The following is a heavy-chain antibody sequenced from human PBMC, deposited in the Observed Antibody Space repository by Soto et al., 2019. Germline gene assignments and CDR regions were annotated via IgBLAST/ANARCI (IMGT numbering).Heavy chain of an antibody. D-gene: IGHD7-27*01. CDR1: GFIFSSFG. V-gene: IGHV3-33*01. Sequence: GGSLRLSCAASGFIFSSFGVHWVRQAPGKGLEWVAHIWYDGSNTYYADSVKGRFTISRDNSRNTVYLQMNSLRAEDTAVYHCVRDLLGSGGHFDYWGQGTPVTVSS. CDR2: IWYDGSNT. J-gene: IGHJ4*02. CDR3: VRDLLGSGGHFDY.